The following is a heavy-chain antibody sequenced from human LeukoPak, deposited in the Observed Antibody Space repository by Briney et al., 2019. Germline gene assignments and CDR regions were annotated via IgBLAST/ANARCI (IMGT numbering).Heavy chain of an antibody. CDR2: FDPEDSET. D-gene: IGHD2-15*01. CDR3: ATDKTDCSGGSCYSTRGWFDL. J-gene: IGHJ5*02. V-gene: IGHV1-24*01. Sequence: ASVKLSCKVSGYTLTELSMHWVRQAPGKGLEWMGCFDPEDSETIYAKTFQGRVTMPEDTSTDTAYMELSSLRSEDTAVYYCATDKTDCSGGSCYSTRGWFDLWGQGTLVSVST. CDR1: GYTLTELS.